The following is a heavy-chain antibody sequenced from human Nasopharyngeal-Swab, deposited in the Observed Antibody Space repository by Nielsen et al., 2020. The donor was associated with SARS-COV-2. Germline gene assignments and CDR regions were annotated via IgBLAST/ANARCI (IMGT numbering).Heavy chain of an antibody. Sequence: ASVKVSCQASGYNFNTYDYNWVREATGKGLEWMGWMNPNSGNTGYAQKFQGRVTMTRNTSIRTAYMELSSLRSEDTAVYYCARGGVGAVGGALDYWGQGTQVTVSS. CDR1: GYNFNTYD. D-gene: IGHD1-26*01. V-gene: IGHV1-8*01. J-gene: IGHJ4*02. CDR2: MNPNSGNT. CDR3: ARGGVGAVGGALDY.